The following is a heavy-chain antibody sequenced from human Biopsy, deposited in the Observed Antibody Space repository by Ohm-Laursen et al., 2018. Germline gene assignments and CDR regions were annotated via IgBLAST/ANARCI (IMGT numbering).Heavy chain of an antibody. CDR2: LTGSGGST. V-gene: IGHV3-23*01. CDR3: AKYDYGSSPRRYFDP. J-gene: IGHJ5*02. CDR1: GFTFSSYA. D-gene: IGHD6-6*01. Sequence: SLRLSCAAAGFTFSSYAMSWVRQPPGKGLEWVSSLTGSGGSTYYADSVKGRFTISRDNSKNTLSLQMNSLRAEDTAVYYCAKYDYGSSPRRYFDPWGQGTLVTVSS.